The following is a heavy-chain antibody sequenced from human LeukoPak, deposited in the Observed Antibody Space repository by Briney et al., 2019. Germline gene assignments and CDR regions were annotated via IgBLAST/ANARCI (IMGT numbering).Heavy chain of an antibody. CDR2: ISAYNGNT. Sequence: ASVKVSCKASGYTFTSYGISWVRQAPGQGLEWMGWISAYNGNTNYAQKLQGRVTMTTDTSTSTAYMELRSLRSDDTAVYYCARHRYGDYYYYYYYMDVWGKGTTVTISS. V-gene: IGHV1-18*01. J-gene: IGHJ6*03. CDR1: GYTFTSYG. D-gene: IGHD4-17*01. CDR3: ARHRYGDYYYYYYYMDV.